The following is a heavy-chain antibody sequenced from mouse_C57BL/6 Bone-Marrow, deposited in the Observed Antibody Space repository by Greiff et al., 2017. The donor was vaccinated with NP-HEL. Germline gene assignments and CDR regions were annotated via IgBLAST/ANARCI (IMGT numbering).Heavy chain of an antibody. J-gene: IGHJ3*01. CDR2: ISDGGSYT. D-gene: IGHD2-4*01. V-gene: IGHV5-4*01. CDR3: AGDGPSYYDYDEKGPRFAD. CDR1: GFTFSSYA. Sequence: EVQLVESGGGLVKPGGSLKLSCAASGFTFSSYAMSWVRPTPEKRLEWVATISDGGSYTYYPDNVKGRFPISSANAKTNPSLQLSHLKSEDTAMYYCAGDGPSYYDYDEKGPRFADWGQGTLVTVSA.